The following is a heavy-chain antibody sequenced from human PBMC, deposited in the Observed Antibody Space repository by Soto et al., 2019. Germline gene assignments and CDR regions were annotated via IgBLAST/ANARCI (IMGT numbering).Heavy chain of an antibody. J-gene: IGHJ6*02. D-gene: IGHD3-10*01. CDR3: AGGGVRGVITRTRDYYGMDV. Sequence: EVQLVQSGAEVKKPGESLKISCKGSGYSFTSYWIGWVRQMPGKGLEWMGIIYPGDSDTRYSPSFQGQVTISADKSIHTGYLRWSGLKASDTAMYYCAGGGVRGVITRTRDYYGMDVWGQGTTVTVSS. CDR2: IYPGDSDT. V-gene: IGHV5-51*01. CDR1: GYSFTSYW.